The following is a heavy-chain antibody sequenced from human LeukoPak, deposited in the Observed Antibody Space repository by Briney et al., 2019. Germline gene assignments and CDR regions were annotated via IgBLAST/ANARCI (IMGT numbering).Heavy chain of an antibody. CDR2: MSPNSGDT. D-gene: IGHD1-1*01. Sequence: ASVRVSCRTSGYTFTNLDINWLRQAPGQGLEWMGWMSPNSGDTGYAQKFQGRVSMTRDIFKSTAYMELSSLRSEDTAIYYCASNPPNTGDFYYWGLGTLVTVSS. V-gene: IGHV1-8*01. CDR1: GYTFTNLD. CDR3: ASNPPNTGDFYY. J-gene: IGHJ4*02.